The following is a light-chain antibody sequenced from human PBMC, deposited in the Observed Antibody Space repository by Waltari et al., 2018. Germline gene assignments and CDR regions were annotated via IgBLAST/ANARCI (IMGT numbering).Light chain of an antibody. CDR2: DAS. CDR3: QRRNWPLT. Sequence: EIVLTQSPAILSFSPGERATLSCRASQSVGTYLAWYQQRPGQSPRLLIYDASYRATGIPARFSSSGSETDFTLTISSLQPEDFAVYYCQRRNWPLTFGGGTRVQI. V-gene: IGKV3-11*01. CDR1: QSVGTY. J-gene: IGKJ4*01.